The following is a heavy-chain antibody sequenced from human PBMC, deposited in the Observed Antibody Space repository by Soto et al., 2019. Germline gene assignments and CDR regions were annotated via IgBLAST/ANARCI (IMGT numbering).Heavy chain of an antibody. CDR1: GFSLSTSGVS. CDR2: IYWDDDK. Sequence: QITLKESGPTLVKPTQTLTLTCTFSGFSLSTSGVSVGWIRQPPGKALEWLALIYWDDDKRYSPSLTSRLTITKDTSKNQVVLRMTNMDPVDTATYYCAHSRCGGDCLQSYPSHYYYGIDVWGQGTTVTVSS. V-gene: IGHV2-5*02. J-gene: IGHJ6*02. CDR3: AHSRCGGDCLQSYPSHYYYGIDV. D-gene: IGHD2-21*02.